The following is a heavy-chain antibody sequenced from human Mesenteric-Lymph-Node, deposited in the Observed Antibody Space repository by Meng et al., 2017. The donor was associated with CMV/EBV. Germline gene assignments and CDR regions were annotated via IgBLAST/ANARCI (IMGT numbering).Heavy chain of an antibody. V-gene: IGHV3-7*01. CDR2: INRDGTEK. CDR3: TRQEEGGSY. Sequence: GGSLRLSCAASGFTFSSHWMSWVRQAPGKGLEWVANINRDGTEKHYVDSVEGRFTISRDNAKNSLYLQMSSLRAEDTAVYYCTRQEEGGSYWGQGTLVTV. CDR1: GFTFSSHW. D-gene: IGHD3-16*01. J-gene: IGHJ4*02.